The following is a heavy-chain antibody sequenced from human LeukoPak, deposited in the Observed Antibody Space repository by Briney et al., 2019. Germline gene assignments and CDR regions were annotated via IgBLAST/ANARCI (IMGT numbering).Heavy chain of an antibody. Sequence: SETLSLTCAVYGGSFSGYYWSWIRQPPGKGLEWIGEINHSGSTNYNPSLKSRVTISVDTSKNQFSLKLSSVTAADTAVCYCARGTLVATLTPYCSGGSCYPGTNKSWFDPWGQGTLVTVSS. CDR2: INHSGST. J-gene: IGHJ5*02. D-gene: IGHD2-15*01. CDR1: GGSFSGYY. V-gene: IGHV4-34*01. CDR3: ARGTLVATLTPYCSGGSCYPGTNKSWFDP.